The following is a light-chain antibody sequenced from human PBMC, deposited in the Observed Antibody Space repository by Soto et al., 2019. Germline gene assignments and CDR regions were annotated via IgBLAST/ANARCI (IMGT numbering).Light chain of an antibody. V-gene: IGKV3-15*01. J-gene: IGKJ1*01. CDR1: QSVGSN. CDR2: GAS. CDR3: QQYNNWPPDRT. Sequence: EIVMTQSPATLSVSPGERATLSCRASQSVGSNLAWYQQQPGQAPRLLIYGASTRDTGIPARVSGSGSGTEFTLTISSLQAEDFAIYFCQQYNNWPPDRTFGQGTKVEIK.